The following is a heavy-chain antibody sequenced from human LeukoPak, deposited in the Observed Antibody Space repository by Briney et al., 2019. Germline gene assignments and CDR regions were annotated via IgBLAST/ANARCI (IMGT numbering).Heavy chain of an antibody. V-gene: IGHV1-8*01. CDR1: GYTFTNYD. CDR2: MSPNNGDT. Sequence: ASVKVSCKTSGYTFTNYDINWVRQATGQGLEWLGWMSPNNGDTGYAQKFQGRVTMTRDTSTNTAYMELSGLTSEDTAVYYCARAHYGDYGGYYFDYRGQGTLVTFSS. J-gene: IGHJ4*02. D-gene: IGHD4-17*01. CDR3: ARAHYGDYGGYYFDY.